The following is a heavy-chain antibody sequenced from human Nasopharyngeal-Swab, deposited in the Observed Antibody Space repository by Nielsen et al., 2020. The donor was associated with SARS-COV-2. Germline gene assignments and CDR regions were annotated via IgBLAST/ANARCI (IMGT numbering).Heavy chain of an antibody. CDR1: GFTFSSYS. J-gene: IGHJ6*02. Sequence: GESLKISCAASGFTFSSYSMNWVRQAPGKGLEWVSSISSSSSYIYYADSVKGRFTISRDNAKNSLYLQMNSLRAEDTAVYYCASPRGSDNNYYYGMDVWGQGTTFTVSS. CDR2: ISSSSSYI. D-gene: IGHD3-10*01. CDR3: ASPRGSDNNYYYGMDV. V-gene: IGHV3-21*01.